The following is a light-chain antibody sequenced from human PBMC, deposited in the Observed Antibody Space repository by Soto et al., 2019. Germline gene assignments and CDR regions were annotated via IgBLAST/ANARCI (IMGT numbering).Light chain of an antibody. CDR3: QQTYSTPSTWT. V-gene: IGKV1-39*01. CDR2: AAS. J-gene: IGKJ1*01. Sequence: DIQMTQSPSSLSASVGDRVTITCRASQTISSYLNWYQQTPGRAPKLLIYAASSLQGGVPSRFSGSGSGTEFTLTISSLQPEDFATFYCQQTYSTPSTWTFGQGTQVEIK. CDR1: QTISSY.